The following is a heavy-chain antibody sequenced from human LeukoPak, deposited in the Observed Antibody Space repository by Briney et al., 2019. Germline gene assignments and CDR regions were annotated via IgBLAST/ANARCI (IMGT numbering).Heavy chain of an antibody. J-gene: IGHJ4*02. CDR1: GGSVTSGGFY. V-gene: IGHV4-30-2*01. D-gene: IGHD6-13*01. CDR3: ARLKAADPPLDC. CDR2: IHQSGDT. Sequence: SETLSLTCTVSGGSVTSGGFYWSWIRQPPGKGLEWIGYIHQSGDTYCNPSLKSRATVSMDRSTNQFSLNLRFVTAADTAVYYCARLKAADPPLDCWGQGTLVTVSS.